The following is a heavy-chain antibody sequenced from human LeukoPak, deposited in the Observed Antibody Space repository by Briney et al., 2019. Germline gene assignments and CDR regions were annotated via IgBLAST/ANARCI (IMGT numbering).Heavy chain of an antibody. CDR2: ISTDGSSR. V-gene: IGHV3-74*01. CDR1: GFTFSSYW. Sequence: PGGSLRLSCAASGFTFSSYWMHWLRQEPRKGLVWVSRISTDGSSRSYADSVKGRFTISRDNGKNTLYLQMNSLRAEDTAVYYCASYLTSIPSGMDVWGQGATVTVCS. D-gene: IGHD2/OR15-2a*01. J-gene: IGHJ6*02. CDR3: ASYLTSIPSGMDV.